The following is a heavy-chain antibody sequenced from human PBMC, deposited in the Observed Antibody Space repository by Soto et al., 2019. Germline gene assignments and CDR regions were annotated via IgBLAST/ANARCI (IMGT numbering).Heavy chain of an antibody. CDR2: IKSKTDGGTT. CDR1: GFTFSNAW. J-gene: IGHJ4*02. Sequence: GGSLRLSCAASGFTFSNAWMSWVRQAPGKGLEWVGRIKSKTDGGTTDYAAPVKGRFTISRDDSKNTLYLQMNSLKTEDTAVYYCTTDPGIQLWLRFNWGQGTLVTVYS. D-gene: IGHD5-18*01. V-gene: IGHV3-15*01. CDR3: TTDPGIQLWLRFN.